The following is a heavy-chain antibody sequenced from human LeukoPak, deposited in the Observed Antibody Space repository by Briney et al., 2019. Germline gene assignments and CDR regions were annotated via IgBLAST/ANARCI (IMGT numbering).Heavy chain of an antibody. CDR2: ISWNSGSI. V-gene: IGHV3-9*01. Sequence: GGSLRLSCAASGFTFDDYAMHWVRQAPGKGLEWVSGISWNSGSIGYADSVKGRFTISRDNAKNSLYLQMNSLRAEDTAVYYCAREYSSSWYDPGDYWGQGTLVTVSS. J-gene: IGHJ4*02. CDR3: AREYSSSWYDPGDY. D-gene: IGHD6-13*01. CDR1: GFTFDDYA.